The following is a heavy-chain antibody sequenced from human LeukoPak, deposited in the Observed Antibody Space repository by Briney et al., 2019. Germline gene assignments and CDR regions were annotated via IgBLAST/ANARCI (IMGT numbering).Heavy chain of an antibody. V-gene: IGHV4-59*01. D-gene: IGHD2-2*01. J-gene: IGHJ6*02. Sequence: SETLSLTCTVSGGSISSYYWSWTRQPPGKGLEWIGYIHYSGSTNYNPSLKSRVTISVDTSKNQFSLKLSSVTAADTAVYYCARDHHCSSTSCYSNYYYGMDVWGQGTTVTVSS. CDR1: GGSISSYY. CDR3: ARDHHCSSTSCYSNYYYGMDV. CDR2: IHYSGST.